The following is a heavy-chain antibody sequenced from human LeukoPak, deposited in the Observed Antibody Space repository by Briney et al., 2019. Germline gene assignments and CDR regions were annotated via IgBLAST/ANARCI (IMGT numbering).Heavy chain of an antibody. CDR3: ARVTYRSSWTCFDY. J-gene: IGHJ4*02. V-gene: IGHV4-30-2*01. Sequence: SETLSLTCAVSGGSISSGGYSWSWIRQRPGKGLEWIGYIYHSGSTYYNPSLKSRVTISVDRSKNQFSLKLSSVTAADTAVYYCARVTYRSSWTCFDYWGQGTLVTVSS. CDR2: IYHSGST. CDR1: GGSISSGGYS. D-gene: IGHD6-13*01.